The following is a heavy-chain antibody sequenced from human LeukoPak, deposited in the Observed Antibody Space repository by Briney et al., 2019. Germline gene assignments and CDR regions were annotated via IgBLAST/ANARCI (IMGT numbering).Heavy chain of an antibody. CDR3: ARGRAVAGTLYYYYYMDV. D-gene: IGHD6-19*01. CDR1: GGSISSSSYY. J-gene: IGHJ6*03. V-gene: IGHV4-39*07. CDR2: MYYSGSS. Sequence: SETLSLTCNVSGGSISSSSYYWGWIRQPPGKGLEWIGSMYYSGSSYYNPSLKSRVTISVDTSKNQFSLKLSSVTAADTAVYYCARGRAVAGTLYYYYYMDVWGKGTTVTISS.